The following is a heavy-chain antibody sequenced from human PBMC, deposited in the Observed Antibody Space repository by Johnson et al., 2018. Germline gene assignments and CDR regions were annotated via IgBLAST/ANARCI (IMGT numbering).Heavy chain of an antibody. CDR1: GYNFTNYW. V-gene: IGHV5-51*01. CDR3: ARFGGSLGLLGYNDPDDGFDI. J-gene: IGHJ3*02. Sequence: EVQLVESGAEVKKPGQSLKISCEASGYNFTNYWVGWVRQMPGKGLELMGIIYPDDFDTRYSPSFQGQVTISVDTSISTAYLQWSSLKASDTAMYYCARFGGSLGLLGYNDPDDGFDIWGQGTMVTVSS. D-gene: IGHD3-10*01. CDR2: IYPDDFDT.